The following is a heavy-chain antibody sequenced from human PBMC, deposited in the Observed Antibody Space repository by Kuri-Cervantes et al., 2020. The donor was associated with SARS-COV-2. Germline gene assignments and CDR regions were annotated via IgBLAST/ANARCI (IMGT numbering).Heavy chain of an antibody. CDR3: ASWRNFDYGDYANYYDGMDV. J-gene: IGHJ6*02. D-gene: IGHD4-17*01. Sequence: LSLICGASGFTFSSYSMNWVRQAPGKGLEWVSYISSSSSTIYYADSVKGRFTISKDNAKNSLDLQMNSLRDEDTAVYYCASWRNFDYGDYANYYDGMDVWGQGTTVTVSS. CDR1: GFTFSSYS. V-gene: IGHV3-48*02. CDR2: ISSSSSTI.